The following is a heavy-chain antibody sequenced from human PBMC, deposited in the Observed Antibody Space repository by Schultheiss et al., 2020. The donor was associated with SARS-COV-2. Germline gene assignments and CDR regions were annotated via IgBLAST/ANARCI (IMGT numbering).Heavy chain of an antibody. Sequence: GGSLRLSCAASEFTFTTFTMHWVRQGPGKGLEWVAVIWYDGSNKYYADSVKGRFTISRDNSKNTLYLQMNSLRAEDTAVYYCAKSHYYDSSGYYYHFDYWGQGTLVTVSS. J-gene: IGHJ4*02. D-gene: IGHD3-22*01. CDR3: AKSHYYDSSGYYYHFDY. V-gene: IGHV3-33*06. CDR2: IWYDGSNK. CDR1: EFTFTTFT.